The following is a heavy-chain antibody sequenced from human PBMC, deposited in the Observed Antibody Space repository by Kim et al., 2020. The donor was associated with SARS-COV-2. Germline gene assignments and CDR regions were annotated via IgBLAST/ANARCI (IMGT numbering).Heavy chain of an antibody. J-gene: IGHJ4*02. CDR1: GFTFSSYA. D-gene: IGHD3-16*02. V-gene: IGHV3-23*01. CDR3: AKGGVVMITFGGVIVADYFDY. Sequence: GGSLRLSCAASGFTFSSYAMSWVRQAPGKGLEWVSAISGSGGSTYYADSVKGRFTISRDNSKNTLYLQMNSLRAEDTAVYYCAKGGVVMITFGGVIVADYFDYWGQGTLVTVSS. CDR2: ISGSGGST.